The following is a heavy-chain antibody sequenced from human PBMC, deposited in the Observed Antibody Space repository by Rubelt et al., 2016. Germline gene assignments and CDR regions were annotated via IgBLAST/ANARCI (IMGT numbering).Heavy chain of an antibody. CDR2: INHSGST. CDR1: GGSFSGYY. CDR3: ARGEFWSGYFPFDY. V-gene: IGHV4-34*01. Sequence: QVQLQQWGAGLLKPSETLSLTCAVYGGSFSGYYWSWIRQPPGKGLEWIGEINHSGSTNYNPSLKSRVTISVDTSKNQFSLKLSSVTAADTAVYYCARGEFWSGYFPFDYWGQGTLVTVSS. D-gene: IGHD3-3*01. J-gene: IGHJ4*02.